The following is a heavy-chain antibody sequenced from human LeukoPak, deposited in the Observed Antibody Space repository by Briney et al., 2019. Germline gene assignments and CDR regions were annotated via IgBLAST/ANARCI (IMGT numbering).Heavy chain of an antibody. D-gene: IGHD6-19*01. J-gene: IGHJ4*02. CDR2: ISGSGGST. CDR1: GFTFCRYA. V-gene: IGHV3-23*01. Sequence: SLRLSCAASGFTFCRYAMSWVRPAPGKGLGWVSAISGSGGSTYYADSVKGRFTISRDNSKNTLYLQMNSLRAEDTAVYYCARKYSSGWYVYYFDYWGQGTLVTVSS. CDR3: ARKYSSGWYVYYFDY.